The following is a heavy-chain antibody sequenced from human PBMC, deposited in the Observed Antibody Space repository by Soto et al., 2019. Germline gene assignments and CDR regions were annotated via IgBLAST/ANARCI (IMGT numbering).Heavy chain of an antibody. Sequence: ASVKVSCKASAYTFTCYYMHWVRQAPGKGLEWMGWINPNSGGTNYAQKFQGRVTMTRDTSISKAYMELSRLRSDDTDAYYCASTAMVTGYFDYWGQGTLVTV. CDR1: AYTFTCYY. V-gene: IGHV1-2*02. J-gene: IGHJ4*02. CDR3: ASTAMVTGYFDY. CDR2: INPNSGGT. D-gene: IGHD5-18*01.